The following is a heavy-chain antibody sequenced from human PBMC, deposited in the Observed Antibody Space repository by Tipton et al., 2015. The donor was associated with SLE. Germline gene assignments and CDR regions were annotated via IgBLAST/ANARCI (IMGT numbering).Heavy chain of an antibody. V-gene: IGHV3-64D*06. Sequence: SLRLSCSGSGFTFSSYALHWVRQAPGKGLEYVSGISNTGGSTNYPDSVKGRFTVSRDNSKNTLWLQMSSLRLEDTAVYYCAKGGQWLIRGGAFDVWGQGTSISVSS. J-gene: IGHJ3*01. CDR2: ISNTGGST. D-gene: IGHD6-19*01. CDR1: GFTFSSYA. CDR3: AKGGQWLIRGGAFDV.